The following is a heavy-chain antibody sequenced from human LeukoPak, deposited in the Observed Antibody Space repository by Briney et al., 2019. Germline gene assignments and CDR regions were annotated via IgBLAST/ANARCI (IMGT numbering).Heavy chain of an antibody. Sequence: KPSETLSLTCAVYGGSFSGYYWSWIRQPPGKGLEWIGEINHSASTNYNPSLKSRVTISVDTSKNQFSLKLSSVTAADTAVYYCARVSRDYYDSSGYYPWYFDLWGRGTLVTVSS. D-gene: IGHD3-22*01. CDR3: ARVSRDYYDSSGYYPWYFDL. CDR2: INHSAST. CDR1: GGSFSGYY. V-gene: IGHV4-34*01. J-gene: IGHJ2*01.